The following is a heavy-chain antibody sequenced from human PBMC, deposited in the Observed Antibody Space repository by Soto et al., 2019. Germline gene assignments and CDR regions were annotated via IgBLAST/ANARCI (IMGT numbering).Heavy chain of an antibody. CDR2: IYYSGST. J-gene: IGHJ6*03. D-gene: IGHD4-17*01. CDR1: GGSISSYY. V-gene: IGHV4-59*01. CDR3: ARESDYGDYGSRYYYSYMDV. Sequence: SETLSLTCTVSGGSISSYYWSWIRQPPGKGLEWIGYIYYSGSTNYNPSLKSRVTISVDTSKNQFSLKLSSVTAADTAVYYCARESDYGDYGSRYYYSYMDVWGKGTTVTVSS.